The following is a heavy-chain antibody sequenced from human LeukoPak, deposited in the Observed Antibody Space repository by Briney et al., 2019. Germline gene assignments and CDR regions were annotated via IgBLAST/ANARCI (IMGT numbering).Heavy chain of an antibody. CDR3: ARDGGTYGMDV. CDR2: VYYSGTT. CDR1: SGSISTYY. V-gene: IGHV4-59*01. J-gene: IGHJ6*02. Sequence: SETLSLTCTVSSGSISTYYWGWIRQPPGKGLEWIGCVYYSGTTYYNPSLKSRVTISVDTSKNQFSQKLHSVTASDTAVYYCARDGGTYGMDVWGQGTTVTVSS. D-gene: IGHD3-16*01.